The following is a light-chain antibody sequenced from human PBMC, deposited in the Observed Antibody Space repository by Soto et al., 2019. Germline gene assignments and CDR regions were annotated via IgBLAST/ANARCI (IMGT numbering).Light chain of an antibody. CDR1: SSDVGGFDY. V-gene: IGLV2-8*01. J-gene: IGLJ1*01. CDR2: EVN. CDR3: SSYAGSNNLDV. Sequence: QSALTQPPSASGSPGQSFTISCTGTSSDVGGFDYVSWYQQHPGKAPKLIIYEVNKRPSGVPDRFFGSKSGNTASLTVSGLQAEDEADYYCSSYAGSNNLDVFGTGTKVTVL.